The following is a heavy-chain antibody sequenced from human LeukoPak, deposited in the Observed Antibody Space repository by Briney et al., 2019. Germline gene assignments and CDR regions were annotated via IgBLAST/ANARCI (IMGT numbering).Heavy chain of an antibody. Sequence: GGSLRLSCAASGFTFSGSALHWVRQASGKGLEWVGRIRNTANGYATAYAASVKGRFTISRDDSKNTAYLQMDSLKTEDTAVYYCTGNYYGSGSYADFDYWGQGTLVTVSS. CDR3: TGNYYGSGSYADFDY. V-gene: IGHV3-73*01. CDR1: GFTFSGSA. D-gene: IGHD3-10*01. CDR2: IRNTANGYAT. J-gene: IGHJ4*02.